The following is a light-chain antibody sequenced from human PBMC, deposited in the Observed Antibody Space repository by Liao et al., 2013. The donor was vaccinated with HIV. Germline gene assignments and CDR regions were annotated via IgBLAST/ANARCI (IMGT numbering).Light chain of an antibody. CDR2: YDR. J-gene: IGLJ2*01. CDR1: NIGSKS. CDR3: QSADSSGTYSHVV. V-gene: IGLV3-21*01. Sequence: SYVLTQTPSVSVAPGKTATVTCGGSNIGSKSVHWYQQKPGQAPLLVIYYDRDRPSGIPERFSGSSSGTTVTLTISGVQAEDEADYYCQSADSSGTYSHVVFGGGTKLTVL.